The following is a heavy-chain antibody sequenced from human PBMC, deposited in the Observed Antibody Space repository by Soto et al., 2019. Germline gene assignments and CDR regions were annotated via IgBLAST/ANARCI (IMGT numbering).Heavy chain of an antibody. D-gene: IGHD2-21*01. Sequence: RWSLRLSCSASVFSVNNNYMTWFRQAPGRRPEWVAVIYTRGTTHYADFATGRFTFSRDNSKNTLYLQMDSLRPEDTAVYYCAKLWGYYFESWGPGTLVTVSS. J-gene: IGHJ4*02. CDR1: VFSVNNNY. CDR3: AKLWGYYFES. CDR2: IYTRGTT. V-gene: IGHV3-53*01.